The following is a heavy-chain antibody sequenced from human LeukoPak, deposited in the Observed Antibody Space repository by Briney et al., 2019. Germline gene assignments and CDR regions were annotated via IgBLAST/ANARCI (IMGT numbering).Heavy chain of an antibody. CDR2: IKEDGSVK. V-gene: IGHV3-7*03. CDR3: ARDSTWQLDY. CDR1: AFIFSGHW. J-gene: IGHJ4*02. D-gene: IGHD5-12*01. Sequence: GGSLRLSCEGSAFIFSGHWMTWVRQPPGKGLEWVANIKEDGSVKYYVDSVKGRFTISRDNTKNALYLQMNSLRADDTAVYFCARDSTWQLDYWGQGTLITVSS.